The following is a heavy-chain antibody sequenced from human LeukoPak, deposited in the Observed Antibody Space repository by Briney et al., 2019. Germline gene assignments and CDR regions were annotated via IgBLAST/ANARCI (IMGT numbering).Heavy chain of an antibody. J-gene: IGHJ4*02. V-gene: IGHV4-30-2*01. Sequence: PSETLSLTCAVSGGSINSGGYSRSWIRQPPGKGLEWIGYIYHSGSTYYNPSLKSRVAISVDRSKNQFSLKLSSVTAADTAVYYCARASPAHSGVDYWGQGTLVTVSS. CDR1: GGSINSGGYS. D-gene: IGHD1-1*01. CDR3: ARASPAHSGVDY. CDR2: IYHSGST.